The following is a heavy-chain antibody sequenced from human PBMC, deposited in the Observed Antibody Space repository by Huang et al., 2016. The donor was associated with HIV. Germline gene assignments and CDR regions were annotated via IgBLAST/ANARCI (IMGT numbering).Heavy chain of an antibody. Sequence: QITLKESGPTLVKPTQTLTLTCTFSGFSLSTSGVGVGWIRQPPGKALDGLALIYWDDDKRYSPSLKSRLTITKDTSKNQVVLTMTNMDPVDTATYYCAHRERGYTYGTFGYWGQGTLVTVSS. CDR2: IYWDDDK. D-gene: IGHD5-18*01. CDR3: AHRERGYTYGTFGY. J-gene: IGHJ4*02. CDR1: GFSLSTSGVG. V-gene: IGHV2-5*02.